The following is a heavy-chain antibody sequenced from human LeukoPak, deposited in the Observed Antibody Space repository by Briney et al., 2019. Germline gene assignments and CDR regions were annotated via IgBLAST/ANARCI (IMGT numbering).Heavy chain of an antibody. D-gene: IGHD1-26*01. CDR3: ARAHSGSYSDWFDP. Sequence: SETLSLTCTVSGGSISSYYWSWIRQPPGKGLEWIGYIYYSGSANYNPSLKSRVTISVDTSKNQFSLKLSPVTAADTAVYYCARAHSGSYSDWFDPWGQGTLVTVSS. CDR2: IYYSGSA. CDR1: GGSISSYY. V-gene: IGHV4-59*01. J-gene: IGHJ5*02.